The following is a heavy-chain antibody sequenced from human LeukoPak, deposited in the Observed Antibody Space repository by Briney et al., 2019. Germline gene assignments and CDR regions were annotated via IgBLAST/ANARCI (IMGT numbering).Heavy chain of an antibody. CDR2: ISSTGVKT. V-gene: IGHV3-20*04. J-gene: IGHJ6*03. Sequence: PGGSLRLSCASSGFIFEHYGINWVRQAPGKGLEWVCGISSTGVKTAYADFVKGRLTISRDNVKKSVYLEMDSLRTEDTALYYCARRTLNSNGWFTVGGYMGVWGKGTTVTVSS. D-gene: IGHD5-18*01. CDR3: ARRTLNSNGWFTVGGYMGV. CDR1: GFIFEHYG.